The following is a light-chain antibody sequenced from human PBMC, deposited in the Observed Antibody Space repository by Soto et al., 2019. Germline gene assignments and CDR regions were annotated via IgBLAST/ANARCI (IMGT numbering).Light chain of an antibody. Sequence: DIQMTQSPSSLSASVGDRVTITCRASQGISNYLAWYQQKPGKVPKLPISDAYTLQSGVPSRFSGSGSGTDFTLTISSLQPEDVATYYCQKYKSAPLLTFGPGTKVDLK. V-gene: IGKV1-27*01. J-gene: IGKJ3*01. CDR2: DAY. CDR1: QGISNY. CDR3: QKYKSAPLLT.